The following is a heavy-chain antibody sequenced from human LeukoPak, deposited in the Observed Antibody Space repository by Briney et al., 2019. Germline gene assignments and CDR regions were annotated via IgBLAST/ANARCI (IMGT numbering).Heavy chain of an antibody. V-gene: IGHV4-39*01. CDR1: GGSLSSSSYH. D-gene: IGHD3-3*01. Sequence: SETLSLTCTVSGGSLSSSSYHWGWICQPPGKGLEWIGSIYYSGNTYYNPSLKSRVTISVDTSKNQFSLKLTSVTAADTAVYYCARHASRSYYDFWSGYYSDAFDIWGQGTMVTVSS. CDR3: ARHASRSYYDFWSGYYSDAFDI. J-gene: IGHJ3*02. CDR2: IYYSGNT.